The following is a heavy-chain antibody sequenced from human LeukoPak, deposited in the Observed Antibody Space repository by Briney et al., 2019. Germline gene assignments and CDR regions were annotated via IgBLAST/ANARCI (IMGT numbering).Heavy chain of an antibody. J-gene: IGHJ4*02. Sequence: PGGSLRLSCAASGFTVSSNYMSWVRQAPGKGLEWVSVIYSGGSTYYADSVKGRFTISRDNSKNTLYLQMNSLRAEDTAVYYCAREAVEMNYFDYWGQGTLVTVSS. CDR3: AREAVEMNYFDY. CDR1: GFTVSSNY. CDR2: IYSGGST. D-gene: IGHD5-24*01. V-gene: IGHV3-53*01.